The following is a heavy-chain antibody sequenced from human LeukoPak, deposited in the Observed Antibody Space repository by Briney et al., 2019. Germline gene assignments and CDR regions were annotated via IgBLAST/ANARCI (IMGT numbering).Heavy chain of an antibody. CDR2: ISSNGGST. J-gene: IGHJ4*02. D-gene: IGHD1-26*01. CDR1: GFTFSSYA. CDR3: ATISGSYAH. Sequence: GGSLRLSCAASGFTFSSYAMHWVRQAPGKGLEYVSAISSNGGSTYYANPVKGRFTISRDNSKNTLYLQMGSLRAEDMAVYYCATISGSYAHWGQGTLVTVSS. V-gene: IGHV3-64*01.